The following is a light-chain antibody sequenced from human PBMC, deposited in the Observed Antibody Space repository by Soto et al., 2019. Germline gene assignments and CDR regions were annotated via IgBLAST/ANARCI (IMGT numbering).Light chain of an antibody. Sequence: QSALTQPASVSGSPGQSITISCTGTSGDIGAYDYVSWYQQHPGTAPKLMVFDVIVRPSGVSNRFSGSKSGNTASLTISGLQAEDEADYYCSSYTTTNNVIFGGGTKLTVL. CDR3: SSYTTTNNVI. J-gene: IGLJ2*01. V-gene: IGLV2-14*01. CDR2: DVI. CDR1: SGDIGAYDY.